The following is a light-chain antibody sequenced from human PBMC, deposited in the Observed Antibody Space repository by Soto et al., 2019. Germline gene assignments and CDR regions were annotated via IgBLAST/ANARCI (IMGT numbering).Light chain of an antibody. Sequence: EIVLTQSPATLSLSPGDRATLSCRASQSADIHLAWYQQKAGQAPRLLIYAASNRATGIPARFSGSGSGTDFTLTIGSLEPEDFAVYYCQQRSNGPLTFGGGTKVEIK. J-gene: IGKJ4*01. CDR3: QQRSNGPLT. CDR2: AAS. CDR1: QSADIH. V-gene: IGKV3-11*01.